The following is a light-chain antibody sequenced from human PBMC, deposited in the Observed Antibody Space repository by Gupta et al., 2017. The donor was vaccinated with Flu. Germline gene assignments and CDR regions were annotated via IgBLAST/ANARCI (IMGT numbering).Light chain of an antibody. CDR2: TNV. V-gene: IGLV1-44*01. J-gene: IGLJ3*02. CDR1: SSNIGSNT. CDR3: ASWDDSLDAGV. Sequence: VTISCSGSSSNIGSNTVSWYQQLPRTDPKLLIYTNVQRPSGVPDRFSGSKSYTSALLPTSGLQSEDEADYYCASWDDSLDAGVFGGGTKLTVL.